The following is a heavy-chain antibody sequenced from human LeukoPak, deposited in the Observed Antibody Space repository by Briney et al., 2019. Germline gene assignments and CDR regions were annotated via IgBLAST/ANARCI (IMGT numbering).Heavy chain of an antibody. J-gene: IGHJ4*02. V-gene: IGHV1-18*01. CDR2: INTYNGNT. Sequence: ASVKVSCKASGYTFTSYGISWVRQAPGQGLEGMGWINTYNGNTDYAQNLQGRVTMTTDTSTSTAYMELRSLRSDDTAVYYCARRSMIVVVKDDYWGQGTLVTVSS. CDR3: ARRSMIVVVKDDY. D-gene: IGHD3-22*01. CDR1: GYTFTSYG.